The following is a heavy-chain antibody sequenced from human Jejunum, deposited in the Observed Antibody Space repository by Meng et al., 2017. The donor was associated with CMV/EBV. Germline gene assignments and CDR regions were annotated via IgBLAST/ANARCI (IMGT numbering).Heavy chain of an antibody. D-gene: IGHD6-19*01. CDR2: INPTGGST. J-gene: IGHJ4*02. CDR3: ARVLVAGRAEYHY. V-gene: IGHV1-46*01. Sequence: KASGYTLTTYHMHWLRQDPGQGLEWMGIINPTGGSTSYEQKFQGRVTMTRDTSTNTVYLELSSLRSDDTAVYYCARVLVAGRAEYHYWGQGTLVTVSS. CDR1: GYTLTTYH.